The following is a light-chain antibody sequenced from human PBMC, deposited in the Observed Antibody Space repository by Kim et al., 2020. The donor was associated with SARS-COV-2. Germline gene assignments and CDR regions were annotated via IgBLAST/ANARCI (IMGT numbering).Light chain of an antibody. CDR1: SSDIGGYDY. Sequence: GQTITTSCTGTSSDIGGYDYVSWYQHHPGKAPKLMIYDVSKRPSGVSNRFSGSKSGNTASLTISGLQAEDEADYYCTSYTITNTVVFGGGTQLTVL. V-gene: IGLV2-14*03. CDR3: TSYTITNTVV. CDR2: DVS. J-gene: IGLJ2*01.